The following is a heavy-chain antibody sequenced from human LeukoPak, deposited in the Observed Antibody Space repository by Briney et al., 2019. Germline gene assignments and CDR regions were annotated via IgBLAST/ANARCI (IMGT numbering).Heavy chain of an antibody. V-gene: IGHV3-30-3*01. CDR1: GFTFSSYD. Sequence: GGSLRLSCAASGFTFSSYDMYWVRQAPGKGLEWMAVISHDGSNAYYADSVKGRFTISRDNSKSTLFLQKNRLRAEDTAVYYCARGNRQAALQHFDWLLYYLDYWGQGTLVTVSS. CDR2: ISHDGSNA. J-gene: IGHJ4*02. D-gene: IGHD3-9*01. CDR3: ARGNRQAALQHFDWLLYYLDY.